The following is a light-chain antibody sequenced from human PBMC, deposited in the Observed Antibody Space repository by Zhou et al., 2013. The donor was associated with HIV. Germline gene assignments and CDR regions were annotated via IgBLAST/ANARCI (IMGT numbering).Light chain of an antibody. CDR3: QQRDNWPPT. Sequence: EIVLTQSPGTLSLSPGERATLSCRASQSVSSSYLAWYQQKPGQAPRLLIYGPSRRASGIPDRFSGSGSGTDFTLTISSLEPEDFAIYYCQQRDNWPPTFGGGTKVEIK. J-gene: IGKJ4*01. V-gene: IGKV3D-20*02. CDR1: QSVSSSY. CDR2: GPS.